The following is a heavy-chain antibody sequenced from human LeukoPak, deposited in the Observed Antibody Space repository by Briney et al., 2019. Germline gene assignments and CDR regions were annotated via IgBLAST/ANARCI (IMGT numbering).Heavy chain of an antibody. D-gene: IGHD1-26*01. CDR1: GFTFSSYE. Sequence: GGSLRLSCAASGFTFSSYEMNWVRQAPGKGLEWLSYIGSSGSTIYYADSVKGRFTISRDNAKNSLYLQMNSLRAEDTAVYYCARAEWELRYWGQGTLVTVSS. V-gene: IGHV3-48*03. CDR3: ARAEWELRY. CDR2: IGSSGSTI. J-gene: IGHJ4*02.